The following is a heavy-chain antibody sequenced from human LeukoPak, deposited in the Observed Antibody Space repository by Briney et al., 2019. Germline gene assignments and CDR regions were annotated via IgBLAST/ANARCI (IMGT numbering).Heavy chain of an antibody. D-gene: IGHD5-12*01. CDR3: ARDGVATNDY. CDR2: ISPDGTNI. J-gene: IGHJ4*02. Sequence: GGSLRLSCVASGFIFSGYAMQWVRQAPGKRLEYVSGISPDGTNISYADSVKGRFTMSRDNSRDMYLQMGSLRVEDTAVYYGARDGVATNDYWGQGILVAVSS. V-gene: IGHV3-64*02. CDR1: GFIFSGYA.